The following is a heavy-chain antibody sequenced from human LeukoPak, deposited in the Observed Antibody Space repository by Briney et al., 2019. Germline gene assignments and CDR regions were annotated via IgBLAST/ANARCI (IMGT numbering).Heavy chain of an antibody. D-gene: IGHD6-13*01. Sequence: SETLSLTCAVYGGSFSGYYWSWIRQPPGKGLEWMGEVNHSGSTNYNPSLRSRVTISVDTSKNQFSLKLSLVSAADTDVYYCAREGGYSSNCSYFDYWGQGTLVTVSP. CDR1: GGSFSGYY. CDR2: VNHSGST. J-gene: IGHJ4*02. V-gene: IGHV4-34*01. CDR3: AREGGYSSNCSYFDY.